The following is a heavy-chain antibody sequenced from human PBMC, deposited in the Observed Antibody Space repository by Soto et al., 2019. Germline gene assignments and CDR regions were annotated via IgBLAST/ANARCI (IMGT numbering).Heavy chain of an antibody. V-gene: IGHV1-8*01. Sequence: ASVKVSCKASGYTFTSYDSNWVRQATGQGLEWMGWMNPNSGNTGYAQKFQGRVTMTRNTSISTAYMELSSLRSEDTAVYYCARGQRYCSGGSCYYYYMDVWGKGTTVTVSS. CDR3: ARGQRYCSGGSCYYYYMDV. CDR2: MNPNSGNT. CDR1: GYTFTSYD. D-gene: IGHD2-15*01. J-gene: IGHJ6*03.